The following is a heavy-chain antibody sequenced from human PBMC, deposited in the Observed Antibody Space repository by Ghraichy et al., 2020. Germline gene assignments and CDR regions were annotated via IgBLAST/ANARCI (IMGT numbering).Heavy chain of an antibody. Sequence: GGSLRLSCAASGFPFNNYGMHWVRQAPGKGLEWVAQIWNDGRNKYYADSVRGRFTISRDNSKNTLYLQMNRLTAEDTAVYYCARLSGTHERGGSWGQGTLVTVSS. V-gene: IGHV3-33*01. J-gene: IGHJ5*02. D-gene: IGHD1-26*01. CDR2: IWNDGRNK. CDR1: GFPFNNYG. CDR3: ARLSGTHERGGS.